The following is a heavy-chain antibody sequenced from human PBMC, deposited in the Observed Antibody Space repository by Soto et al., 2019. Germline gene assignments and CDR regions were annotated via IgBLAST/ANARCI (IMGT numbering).Heavy chain of an antibody. Sequence: GGSLRLSCAASGFTFSSYGMHWVRQAPGKGLEWVAVIWYDGSNKYYADSVKGRFTISRDNSKNTLYLQMNSLRAEDTAVYYCARDRSIVLVPAAIGPHYYGMDVWGHGTTVTVSS. D-gene: IGHD2-2*02. J-gene: IGHJ6*02. CDR2: IWYDGSNK. CDR1: GFTFSSYG. V-gene: IGHV3-33*01. CDR3: ARDRSIVLVPAAIGPHYYGMDV.